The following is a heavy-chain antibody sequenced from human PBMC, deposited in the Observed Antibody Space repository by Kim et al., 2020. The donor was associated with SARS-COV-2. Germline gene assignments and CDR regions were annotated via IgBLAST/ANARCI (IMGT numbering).Heavy chain of an antibody. CDR1: GFTFSSYG. CDR3: AKDPGFIAVASDVGGMDV. V-gene: IGHV3-30*18. CDR2: ISYDGSNK. D-gene: IGHD6-19*01. Sequence: GGSLRLSCAASGFTFSSYGMHWVRQAPGKGLEWVAVISYDGSNKYYADSVKGRFTISRDNSKNTLYLQMNSLRAEDTAVYYCAKDPGFIAVASDVGGMDVWGQGTTVTVSS. J-gene: IGHJ6*02.